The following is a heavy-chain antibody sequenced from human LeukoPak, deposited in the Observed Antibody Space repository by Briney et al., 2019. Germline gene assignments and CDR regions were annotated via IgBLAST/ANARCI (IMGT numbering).Heavy chain of an antibody. J-gene: IGHJ4*02. CDR3: ARAPVTSCDY. Sequence: GRSLRLSCAPSGFPLSSYAMSWVRQAPGKGLEWVSATSSSDAGTYYADSVRGRFTISRDNSKNTLYLQMNILRVEDAAVYYCARAPVTSCDYWGQGTLVTVSS. V-gene: IGHV3-23*01. D-gene: IGHD4-17*01. CDR2: TSSSDAGT. CDR1: GFPLSSYA.